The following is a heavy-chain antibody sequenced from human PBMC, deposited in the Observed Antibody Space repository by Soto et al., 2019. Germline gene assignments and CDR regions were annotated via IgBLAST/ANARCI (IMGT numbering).Heavy chain of an antibody. V-gene: IGHV1-69*06. D-gene: IGHD3-22*01. CDR2: IIPIFGTA. CDR3: ARGLGSGYRDALDI. J-gene: IGHJ3*02. CDR1: GGPFSSYA. Sequence: GTWVKVPCTASGGPFSSYAISWVRHAPEQGLEWMGGIIPIFGTANYAQEFQGRVTITADKATSTAYMALSSLRFEHTAVYYCARGLGSGYRDALDIWRQGTMVTVSS.